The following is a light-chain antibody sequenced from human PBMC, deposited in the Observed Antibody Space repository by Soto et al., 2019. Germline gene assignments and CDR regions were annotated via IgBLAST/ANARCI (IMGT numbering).Light chain of an antibody. V-gene: IGLV2-14*01. CDR3: SSYTTTRTVV. Sequence: QSVLTQPASLSGSPGQSITISCTGSSSDIGAYNYVSWYQQFPGKAPKLMIHDVSNRPSGVSNRFSGSKSGNTASLTISGLQAEDEADYYCSSYTTTRTVVFGGGTQLTVL. CDR2: DVS. CDR1: SSDIGAYNY. J-gene: IGLJ3*02.